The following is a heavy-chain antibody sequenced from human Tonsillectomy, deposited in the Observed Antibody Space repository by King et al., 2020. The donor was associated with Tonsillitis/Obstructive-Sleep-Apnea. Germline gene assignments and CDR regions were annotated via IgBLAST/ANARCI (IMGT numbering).Heavy chain of an antibody. CDR3: ARDQQIGYSSGWAPVGDAFDI. CDR1: GYTFTSYG. CDR2: ISAYNGNT. D-gene: IGHD6-19*01. Sequence: VQLVESGAEVKKPGASVKVSCKASGYTFTSYGISWVRQAPGQGLEWMGWISAYNGNTNYAQKLQGRVTMTTDTSTSTAYMELRSLRSDDTAVYYCARDQQIGYSSGWAPVGDAFDIWGQGTMVTVSS. V-gene: IGHV1-18*01. J-gene: IGHJ3*02.